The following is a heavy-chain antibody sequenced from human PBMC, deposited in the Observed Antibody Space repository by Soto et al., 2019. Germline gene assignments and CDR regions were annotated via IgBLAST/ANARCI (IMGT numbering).Heavy chain of an antibody. D-gene: IGHD3-10*01. Sequence: ASVKVSCKASGYTFTNYGITWVRQAPGQGLEWMGWISGYNGNTNYAQNFQGRVTMTTDTSTSTAYMELRSLRSDDTAVYYCARGPNYYGSYFDYWGQGTLVTVSS. V-gene: IGHV1-18*01. CDR3: ARGPNYYGSYFDY. J-gene: IGHJ4*02. CDR1: GYTFTNYG. CDR2: ISGYNGNT.